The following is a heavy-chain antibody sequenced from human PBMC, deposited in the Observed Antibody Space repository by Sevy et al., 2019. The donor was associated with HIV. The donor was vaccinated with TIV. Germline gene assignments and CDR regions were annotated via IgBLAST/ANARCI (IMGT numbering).Heavy chain of an antibody. CDR1: GFTFSSYA. V-gene: IGHV3-23*01. Sequence: GGSLRLSCAASGFTFSSYAMSWVRQAPGKGLEWVSAISGSGGSTYYADSVKGRFTISRDNSKNTLYLQMNSLRAEDTAVYYCAKARCSGGSCYGPSFDYWGQGTQVTVSS. CDR2: ISGSGGST. D-gene: IGHD2-15*01. J-gene: IGHJ4*02. CDR3: AKARCSGGSCYGPSFDY.